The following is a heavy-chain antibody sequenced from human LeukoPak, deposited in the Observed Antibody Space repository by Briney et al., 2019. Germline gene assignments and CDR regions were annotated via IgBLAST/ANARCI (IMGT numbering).Heavy chain of an antibody. V-gene: IGHV3-64*01. D-gene: IGHD3-10*01. J-gene: IGHJ4*02. CDR3: AREMGYGSNSGFDY. CDR2: ISSNGGST. Sequence: GGSLRLSCAASGFTFSSYAMHWVRQAPGKGLEYVSAISSNGGSTYYANSVKGRFTISRGNSKNTLYLQMGSLRAEDMAVYYCAREMGYGSNSGFDYWGQGTLVTVSS. CDR1: GFTFSSYA.